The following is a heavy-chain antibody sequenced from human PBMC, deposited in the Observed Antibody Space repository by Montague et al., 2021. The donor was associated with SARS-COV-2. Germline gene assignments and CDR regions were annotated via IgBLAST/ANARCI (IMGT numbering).Heavy chain of an antibody. CDR1: GASVSSGNYE. D-gene: IGHD3-22*01. CDR2: ISYSGST. J-gene: IGHJ1*01. Sequence: SETLSLTCTVSGASVSSGNYEWNWIRQPPGKGLEWIGYISYSGSTYYSPSLKSRVTISVDTSKNQLSLKVISATAADTAVYYCARIGCESVGYYYFYLDWGQGTLVTVSS. CDR3: ARIGCESVGYYYFYLD. V-gene: IGHV4-61*01.